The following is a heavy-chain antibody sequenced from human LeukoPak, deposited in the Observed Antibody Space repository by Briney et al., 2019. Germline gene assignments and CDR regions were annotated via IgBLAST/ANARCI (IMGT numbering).Heavy chain of an antibody. CDR3: ARHGVGATPVRFHWFHP. V-gene: IGHV4-4*09. CDR1: GGSICSYY. CDR2: IYTSGST. J-gene: IGHJ5*02. Sequence: SETLSLTCTVSGGSICSYYWSWIRQPPGKGLEWIGYIYTSGSTNYNPSLKSRVTISVDTSKNQFSLKLSSVTAADTAVYYRARHGVGATPVRFHWFHPWGQGPLVTVSS. D-gene: IGHD1-26*01.